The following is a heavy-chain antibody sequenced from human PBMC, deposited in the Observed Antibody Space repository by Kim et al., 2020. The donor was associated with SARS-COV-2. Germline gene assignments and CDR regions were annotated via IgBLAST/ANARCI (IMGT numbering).Heavy chain of an antibody. CDR1: GGSISSYY. CDR3: ASGYDSSGYSDY. D-gene: IGHD3-22*01. V-gene: IGHV4-59*13. J-gene: IGHJ4*02. CDR2: IYYSGST. Sequence: SETLSLTCTVSGGSISSYYWSWIRQPPGKGLEWIGYIYYSGSTNYNPSLKSRVTISVDTSKNQFSLKLSSVTAADTAVYYCASGYDSSGYSDYWGQGTLVTVSS.